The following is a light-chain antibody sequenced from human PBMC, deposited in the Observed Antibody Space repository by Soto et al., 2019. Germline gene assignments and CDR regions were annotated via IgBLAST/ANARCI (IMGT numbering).Light chain of an antibody. CDR2: QDN. V-gene: IGLV3-1*01. J-gene: IGLJ3*02. CDR1: KLGNKY. CDR3: QAWDSRSYVV. Sequence: SSELTQPPSVSVSLGQTAIITCSGDKLGNKYTCWYQQKPGQSPVLVIYQDNKRPSGIPERFSGSNSGNTATLTISGTQAMDEADFYCQAWDSRSYVVFGGGTKVTVL.